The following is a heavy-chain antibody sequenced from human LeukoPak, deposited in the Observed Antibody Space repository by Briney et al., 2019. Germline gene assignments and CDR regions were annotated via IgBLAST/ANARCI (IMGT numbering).Heavy chain of an antibody. Sequence: GGSLRLSCAASGFTFSDYNMRWIRQAPGKGLEWVSSISRSGSTKYYADSVKGRFTISRDNAKNSLFLQMNSLRAEDTAVYYCARATENDYGDYGAFDIWGQGTMVTVSS. CDR1: GFTFSDYN. J-gene: IGHJ3*02. V-gene: IGHV3-11*01. CDR3: ARATENDYGDYGAFDI. CDR2: ISRSGSTK. D-gene: IGHD4-17*01.